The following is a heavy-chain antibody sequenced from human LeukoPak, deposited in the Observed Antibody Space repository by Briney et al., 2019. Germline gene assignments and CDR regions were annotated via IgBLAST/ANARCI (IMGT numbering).Heavy chain of an antibody. CDR1: GGSISSGSYY. D-gene: IGHD1-26*01. Sequence: SQPLSLTSTVSGGSISSGSYYWSWIRQPAGKGLEWIGRIYTSGSTNYNPSLKIRVTISVDTSKNQFSLKLSSVTAADTAVYYCASDRGSYFDYWGQGTLVTVSS. CDR2: IYTSGST. J-gene: IGHJ4*02. CDR3: ASDRGSYFDY. V-gene: IGHV4-61*02.